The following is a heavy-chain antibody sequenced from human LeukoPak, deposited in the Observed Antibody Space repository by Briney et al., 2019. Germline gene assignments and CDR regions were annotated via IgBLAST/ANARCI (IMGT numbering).Heavy chain of an antibody. Sequence: ASVNVSCKASGYTFTGYYMHWVRQAPGQGLEWVGWINPNSGGTNYAQKFQGWVTMTRDTSISTAYMELSRLRSDDTAVYYCARDSWPGDYYYGMDVWGQGTTVTVSS. D-gene: IGHD3-10*01. CDR3: ARDSWPGDYYYGMDV. J-gene: IGHJ6*02. CDR2: INPNSGGT. CDR1: GYTFTGYY. V-gene: IGHV1-2*04.